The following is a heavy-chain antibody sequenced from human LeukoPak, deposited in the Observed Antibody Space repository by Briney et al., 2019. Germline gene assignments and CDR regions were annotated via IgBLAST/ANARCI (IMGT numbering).Heavy chain of an antibody. CDR2: ISSSGSTI. Sequence: KPGGSLRLSCAASGFTFSDYYMSWIRQAPGKGLEWVSYISSSGSTIYYADSVKGRFTISRDNAKNSLYLQMNSLGAEDTAVYYRASNLWFGEYYFDYWGQGTLVTVSS. V-gene: IGHV3-11*04. J-gene: IGHJ4*02. CDR3: ASNLWFGEYYFDY. CDR1: GFTFSDYY. D-gene: IGHD3-10*01.